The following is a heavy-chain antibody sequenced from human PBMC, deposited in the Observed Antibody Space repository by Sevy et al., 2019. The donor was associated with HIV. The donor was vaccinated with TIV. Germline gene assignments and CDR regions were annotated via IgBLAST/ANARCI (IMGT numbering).Heavy chain of an antibody. CDR1: GYSFDSYD. CDR3: ASGGNGDFWSYEYYYYGMDV. CDR2: MSPKTGAT. D-gene: IGHD3-3*01. V-gene: IGHV1-8*01. J-gene: IGHJ6*02. Sequence: ASVKVSCEASGYSFDSYDINWVRQATGQGLEWMGWMSPKTGATGFAQKFKGRVTMTRNTSISTAYKELSSLTNEDTAVYYCASGGNGDFWSYEYYYYGMDVWGQGTTVTVSS.